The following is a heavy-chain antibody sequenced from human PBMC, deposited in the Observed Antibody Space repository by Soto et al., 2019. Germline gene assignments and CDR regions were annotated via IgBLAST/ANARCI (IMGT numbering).Heavy chain of an antibody. CDR3: AHSLIPNWGSRGAFDY. D-gene: IGHD7-27*01. V-gene: IGHV2-5*02. J-gene: IGHJ4*02. CDR1: GFSLSTSGVG. Sequence: QITLKESGPTLVKPTQTLTLTCTFSGFSLSTSGVGVGWIRQPPGKALEWLALIYWDDDKRYSPSLKSRLTITKYPAKYXVVLTMTNMDPVDTATYYCAHSLIPNWGSRGAFDYWGQGTLVTVSS. CDR2: IYWDDDK.